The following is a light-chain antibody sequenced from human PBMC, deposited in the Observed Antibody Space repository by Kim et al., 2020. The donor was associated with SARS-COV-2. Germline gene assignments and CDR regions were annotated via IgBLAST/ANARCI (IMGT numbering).Light chain of an antibody. CDR1: QGISSC. CDR2: AAS. CDR3: QQANTFPLT. J-gene: IGKJ3*01. Sequence: DIQMIQSPSSVSASVGDRVTITCRASQGISSCLAWYQQKPGKAPKLLIYAASKLQSGVPSRFSGSGSGTDFTLTINSLQPEDFATYYCQQANTFPLTFGPGTRVDIK. V-gene: IGKV1D-12*01.